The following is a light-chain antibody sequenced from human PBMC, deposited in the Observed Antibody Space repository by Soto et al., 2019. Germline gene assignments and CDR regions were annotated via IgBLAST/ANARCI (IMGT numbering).Light chain of an antibody. V-gene: IGLV2-14*01. CDR1: SSDVGGYNY. CDR2: EVS. J-gene: IGLJ2*01. CDR3: SSYTSSSTLAHVV. Sequence: QSVLTQPPSASATPGQRVTISCSGTSSDVGGYNYVSWYQQHPGKAPKLMIYEVSNRPSGVSNRFSGSKSGNTASLTISGLQAEDEADYYCSSYTSSSTLAHVVFGGGTKLTVL.